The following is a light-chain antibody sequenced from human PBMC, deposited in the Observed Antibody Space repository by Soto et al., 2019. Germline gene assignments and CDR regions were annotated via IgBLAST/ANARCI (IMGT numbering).Light chain of an antibody. CDR2: KAS. CDR1: QSISSW. J-gene: IGKJ1*01. V-gene: IGKV1-5*03. CDR3: HKYSTYPWA. Sequence: DIQMTQSPSTLSASVGDRVTITCRASQSISSWLAWFQQKPGKAPNLLISKASSLESGVPSRFSGSGSGTEFTLTISGLQPDDFATYYCHKYSTYPWAFGQGTKVEIK.